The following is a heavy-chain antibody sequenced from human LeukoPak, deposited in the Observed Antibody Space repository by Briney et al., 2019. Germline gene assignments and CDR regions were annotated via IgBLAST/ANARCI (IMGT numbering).Heavy chain of an antibody. CDR3: ASKNPPIAVAGLTFDY. V-gene: IGHV3-30*04. CDR2: ISYDGSNK. D-gene: IGHD6-19*01. J-gene: IGHJ4*02. Sequence: GGSLRLSCAASGFTFSSYAMHWVRQAPGKGLEWVAVISYDGSNKYYADSVKGRFTISRDNSKNTLYLQMNSLRAEDTAVYYCASKNPPIAVAGLTFDYWGQGTLVTVSS. CDR1: GFTFSSYA.